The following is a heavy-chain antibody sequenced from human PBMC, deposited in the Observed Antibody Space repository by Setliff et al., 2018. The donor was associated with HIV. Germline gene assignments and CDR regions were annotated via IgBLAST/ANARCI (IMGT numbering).Heavy chain of an antibody. D-gene: IGHD6-13*01. CDR3: ARSSGIAAAGLYYYYMDV. V-gene: IGHV4-59*05. CDR2: IYYSGST. J-gene: IGHJ6*03. Sequence: TETLSLTCTVSGGSISSYYWSWIRQPAGKGLEWIGRIYYSGSTYYNPSLKSRVTISVDTSKNQFSLKLTSVTAADTAVYYCARSSGIAAAGLYYYYMDVWGKGTTVTVSS. CDR1: GGSISSYY.